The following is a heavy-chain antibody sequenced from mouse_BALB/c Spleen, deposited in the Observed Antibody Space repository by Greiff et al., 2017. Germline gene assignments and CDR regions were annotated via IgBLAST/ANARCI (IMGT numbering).Heavy chain of an antibody. D-gene: IGHD2-2*01. CDR2: IRNKANGYTT. CDR1: GFTFTAYY. V-gene: IGHV7-3*02. CDR3: ARDMVGYYWYFDV. J-gene: IGHJ1*01. Sequence: EVKLVESGGGLVQPGGSLRLSCATSGFTFTAYYMSWVRQPPGKALEWLGFIRNKANGYTTEYSASVKGRFTISRDNSQSILYLQMNTLRAEDSATYDCARDMVGYYWYFDVWGAGTTVTVSS.